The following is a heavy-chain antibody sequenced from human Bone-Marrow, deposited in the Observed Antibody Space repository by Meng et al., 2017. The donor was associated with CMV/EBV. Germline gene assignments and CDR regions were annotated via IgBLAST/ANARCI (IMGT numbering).Heavy chain of an antibody. D-gene: IGHD2-21*01. Sequence: GGSLRLSCEASGLTVSSNYMSRVRQAPGKGLEWVAVVSHDGSKKFYADSVKGRFTISRDNSKNTLYLQMNSLRAEDTAVYYCAKDMMVVVIAIPIDYWGQGTLVTFSS. J-gene: IGHJ4*02. CDR2: VSHDGSKK. CDR1: GLTVSSNY. CDR3: AKDMMVVVIAIPIDY. V-gene: IGHV3-30*18.